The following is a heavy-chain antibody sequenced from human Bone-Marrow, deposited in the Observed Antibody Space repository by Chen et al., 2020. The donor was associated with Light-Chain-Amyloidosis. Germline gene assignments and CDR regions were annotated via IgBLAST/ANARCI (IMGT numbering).Heavy chain of an antibody. CDR2: FSYGETT. CDR3: ARHNYGYSPPYYFDY. Sequence: QVQLQEAGPGLVEPSETLSRTCSVSGGSMSSRRYYWGWIRQAPGQGLEWIAIFSYGETTYYNPSLKSRVTISVDTSKNQFSLKLSSVTAADTAVYYCARHNYGYSPPYYFDYWGQGTLVTVSS. J-gene: IGHJ4*02. D-gene: IGHD5-18*01. V-gene: IGHV4-39*01. CDR1: GGSMSSRRYY.